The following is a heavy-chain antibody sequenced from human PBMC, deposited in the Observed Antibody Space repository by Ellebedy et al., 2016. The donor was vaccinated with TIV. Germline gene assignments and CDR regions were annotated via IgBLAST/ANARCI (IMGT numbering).Heavy chain of an antibody. J-gene: IGHJ6*02. Sequence: AASVKVSCKASGYMFINYGISWVRQAPGQGLEWMGWISAYNGNTNYAQKFQGRVTRTTDTSTSTAYMDLRSLRSDDTAVYYCARGGTSGSYSYYYGLDVWGQGTTVTVSS. CDR2: ISAYNGNT. V-gene: IGHV1-18*04. CDR1: GYMFINYG. D-gene: IGHD1-26*01. CDR3: ARGGTSGSYSYYYGLDV.